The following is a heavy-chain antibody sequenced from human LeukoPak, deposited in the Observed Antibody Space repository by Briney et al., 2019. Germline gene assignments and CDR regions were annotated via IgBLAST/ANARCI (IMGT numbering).Heavy chain of an antibody. CDR2: IGSSSYI. Sequence: KPGGSLRLSCAASGFTFSSYSMNWVRQAPGKGLEWVSSIGSSSYIYYADSVKGRFTISRDNAKNSLYLQMNSLRAEDTAVYYCARRYCSGGSCHPPDYWGQGTLVTVSS. J-gene: IGHJ4*02. D-gene: IGHD2-15*01. CDR3: ARRYCSGGSCHPPDY. V-gene: IGHV3-21*01. CDR1: GFTFSSYS.